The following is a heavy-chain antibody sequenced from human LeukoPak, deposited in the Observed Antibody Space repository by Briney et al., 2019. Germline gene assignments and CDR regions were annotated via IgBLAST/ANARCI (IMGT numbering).Heavy chain of an antibody. V-gene: IGHV1-46*01. CDR3: ARDLVAGTLYYYYYGMDV. CDR1: GYTFTSYY. CDR2: INPSGGST. D-gene: IGHD6-19*01. J-gene: IGHJ6*02. Sequence: ASVKVSCKAYGYTFTSYYMHWVRQAPGQGLEWMGIINPSGGSTSYAQKFQGRVTMTRDTSTSTVYMELSSLRSEDTAVYYCARDLVAGTLYYYYYGMDVWGQGTTVTVSS.